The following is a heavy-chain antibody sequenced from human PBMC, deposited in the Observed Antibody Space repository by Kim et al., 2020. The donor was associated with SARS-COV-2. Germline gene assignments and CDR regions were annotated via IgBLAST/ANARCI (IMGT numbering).Heavy chain of an antibody. J-gene: IGHJ4*02. CDR3: ARDTSGWPFDY. CDR2: ISYDGSNK. V-gene: IGHV3-30-3*01. D-gene: IGHD6-19*01. CDR1: GFTFSSYA. Sequence: GGSLRLSCAASGFTFSSYAMHWVRQATGKGLEWVAVISYDGSNKYYADSVKGRFTISRDNSKNTLYLQMNSLRAEDTAVYYCARDTSGWPFDYWGQGTLVTVSS.